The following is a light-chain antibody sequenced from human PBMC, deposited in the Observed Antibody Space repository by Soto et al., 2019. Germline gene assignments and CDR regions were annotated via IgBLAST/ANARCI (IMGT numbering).Light chain of an antibody. V-gene: IGLV2-14*01. CDR3: NSYTSTSARV. Sequence: QSVLTQPASVSGSPGQSITISCTGTSSDIGAFNYVSWYQQHPGKAPKLIIYEVTNRPSGVSTRFSGSKSGNTASLTISGLQADDEADYYCNSYTSTSARVFGGGTKVTVL. CDR1: SSDIGAFNY. J-gene: IGLJ3*02. CDR2: EVT.